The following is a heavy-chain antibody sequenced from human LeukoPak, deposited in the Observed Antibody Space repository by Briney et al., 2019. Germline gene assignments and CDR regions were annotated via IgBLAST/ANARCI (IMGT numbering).Heavy chain of an antibody. J-gene: IGHJ4*02. Sequence: ASVKVSCKASGYTFTSYGISWVRQAPGQGLEWMGCISAYNGNTNYAQKLQGRVTMTTDTSTSTAYMELRSLRSDDTAVYYCARGGRYFDWLFPFVYWGQGTLVTVSS. CDR2: ISAYNGNT. V-gene: IGHV1-18*04. D-gene: IGHD3-9*01. CDR3: ARGGRYFDWLFPFVY. CDR1: GYTFTSYG.